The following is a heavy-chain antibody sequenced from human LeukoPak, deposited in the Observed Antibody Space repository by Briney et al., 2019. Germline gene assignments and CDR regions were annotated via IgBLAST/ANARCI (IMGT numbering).Heavy chain of an antibody. V-gene: IGHV3-7*01. J-gene: IGHJ4*02. CDR2: IKQDGSEK. CDR3: ARDHEQWLVPDY. Sequence: GGSLRLSCAASGFTFSSYSMNWVRQAPGKGLEWVANIKQDGSEKYYVDSVKGRFTISRDNAKNSLYLQMNSLRAEDTAVYYCARDHEQWLVPDYWGQGTLVTVSS. D-gene: IGHD6-19*01. CDR1: GFTFSSYS.